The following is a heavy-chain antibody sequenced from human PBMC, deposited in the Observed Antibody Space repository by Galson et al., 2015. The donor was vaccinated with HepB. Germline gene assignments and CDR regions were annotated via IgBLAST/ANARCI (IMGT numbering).Heavy chain of an antibody. J-gene: IGHJ6*02. CDR3: ARDRTVAAAGPKIGYYYYYYGMDV. CDR2: ISYDGSNK. CDR1: GFTFSSYA. Sequence: SLRLSCAASGFTFSSYAMHWVRQAPGKGLEWVAVISYDGSNKYYADSVKGRFTISRDNSKNTLYLQMNSLRAEDTAVYYCARDRTVAAAGPKIGYYYYYYGMDVWGQGTTVTVSS. V-gene: IGHV3-30*04. D-gene: IGHD6-13*01.